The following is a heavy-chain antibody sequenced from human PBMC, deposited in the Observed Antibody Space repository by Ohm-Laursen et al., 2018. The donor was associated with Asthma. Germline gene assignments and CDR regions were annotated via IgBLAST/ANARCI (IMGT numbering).Heavy chain of an antibody. CDR2: ISSSSSTI. D-gene: IGHD5-12*01. J-gene: IGHJ6*02. CDR3: ARTQGYGVYYYYGMDV. V-gene: IGHV3-48*02. CDR1: GFTFSSYS. Sequence: SLRLSCTASGFTFSSYSMNWVRQAPGKGLEWVSYISSSSSTIYYADSVKGRFTISRDNVKNSLYLQMNSLRDEDTAVYYCARTQGYGVYYYYGMDVWGQGTTVTVSS.